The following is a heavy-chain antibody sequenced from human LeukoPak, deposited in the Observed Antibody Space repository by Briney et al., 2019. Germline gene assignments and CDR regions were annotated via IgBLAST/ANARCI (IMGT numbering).Heavy chain of an antibody. J-gene: IGHJ4*02. Sequence: PGGSLRLSCAASGFRFSASSMTWVRQAPGKGLERVAKINPDGSQKYYLDSVRGRFTISRDNAKNSVYVQMNSLRADDTAVYFCAKEEWFRFDIWGQGTSVTVSS. V-gene: IGHV3-7*01. CDR3: AKEEWFRFDI. D-gene: IGHD3-10*01. CDR1: GFRFSASS. CDR2: INPDGSQK.